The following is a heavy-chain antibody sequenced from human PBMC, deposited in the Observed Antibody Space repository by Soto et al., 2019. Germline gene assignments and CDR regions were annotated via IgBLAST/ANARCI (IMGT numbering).Heavy chain of an antibody. CDR1: GFTFDDYA. CDR3: AKDYSGVVGVGSYMDV. CDR2: ISRNSGTK. J-gene: IGHJ6*03. Sequence: ALRLSCTASGFTFDDYAIHWVRQSPGKGLEWVSGISRNSGTKAYADSVKGRFTISRDNARKSLYLQMISLRADDTALYYCAKDYSGVVGVGSYMDVWGKGTTVTVSS. V-gene: IGHV3-9*01. D-gene: IGHD2-21*01.